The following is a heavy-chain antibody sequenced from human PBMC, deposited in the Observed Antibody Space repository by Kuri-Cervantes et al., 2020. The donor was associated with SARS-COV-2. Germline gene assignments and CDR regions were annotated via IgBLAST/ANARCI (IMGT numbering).Heavy chain of an antibody. CDR2: IYPGDSDT. J-gene: IGHJ5*02. Sequence: GGSLRLSCKGSGYSFTSYWIGWVRQMPGKGLEWMGTIYPGDSDTRYSPSFQGQVTISADKSISTAYLQWSSLKASDTAMYYCALKPAPMIEGWFDPWGQGTLVTVSS. D-gene: IGHD3-22*01. CDR3: ALKPAPMIEGWFDP. CDR1: GYSFTSYW. V-gene: IGHV5-51*01.